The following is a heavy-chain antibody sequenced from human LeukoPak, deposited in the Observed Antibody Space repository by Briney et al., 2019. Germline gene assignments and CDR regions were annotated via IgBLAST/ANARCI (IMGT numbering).Heavy chain of an antibody. CDR2: INHSGST. D-gene: IGHD3-10*01. Sequence: GSLRLSCVGSGFTFSSTVMSWIRQPPGKGLEWIGEINHSGSTNYNPSLKSRVAISVDTSKNQFSLKLSSVTAADTAVYYCARRLWFRWFDPWGQGTLVTVSS. J-gene: IGHJ5*02. CDR1: GFTFSSTV. CDR3: ARRLWFRWFDP. V-gene: IGHV4-34*01.